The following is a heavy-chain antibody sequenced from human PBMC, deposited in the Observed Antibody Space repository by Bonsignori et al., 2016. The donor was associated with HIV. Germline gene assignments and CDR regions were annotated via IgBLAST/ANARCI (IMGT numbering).Heavy chain of an antibody. CDR2: IYPDDSDT. CDR3: ARHHYYDTSGYYYKGWFDP. V-gene: IGHV5-51*01. J-gene: IGHJ5*02. Sequence: EVQLVQSGAEVKKPGESLKISCKGSGYRFTNYWIGWVRQMPGKGLEWMGIIYPDDSDTTYSPSFQGQVTISVDKSINTAYLQWSSLKASDTAIYFCARHHYYDTSGYYYKGWFDPWGQGT. D-gene: IGHD3-22*01. CDR1: GYRFTNYW.